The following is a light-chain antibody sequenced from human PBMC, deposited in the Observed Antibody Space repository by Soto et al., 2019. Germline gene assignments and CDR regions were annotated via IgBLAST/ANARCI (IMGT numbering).Light chain of an antibody. J-gene: IGKJ1*01. Sequence: DIQMTQSPSALSASVGDRVTLTCRASQRIDTSLAWYQQHPGKAPNVLIYDASTLKRGVPSRFSGSGYGTEFTLTISGVQPDDFATYYCQQYDSFVTFGQGNKLEVK. CDR2: DAS. CDR3: QQYDSFVT. CDR1: QRIDTS. V-gene: IGKV1-5*01.